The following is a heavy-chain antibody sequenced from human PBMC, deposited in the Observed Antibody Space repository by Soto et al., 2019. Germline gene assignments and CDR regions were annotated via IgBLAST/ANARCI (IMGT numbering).Heavy chain of an antibody. V-gene: IGHV4-39*01. D-gene: IGHD3-22*01. J-gene: IGHJ6*02. Sequence: SETLSLTCTVSGGSISSSSYYWGWIRQPPGKGLEWIGSIYYSGSTYYNPSLKSRVTISVDTSKNQFSLKLSSVTAADTAVYYCASXAGYDSSGYYPNYGMDVWGQGTTVTVSS. CDR3: ASXAGYDSSGYYPNYGMDV. CDR1: GGSISSSSYY. CDR2: IYYSGST.